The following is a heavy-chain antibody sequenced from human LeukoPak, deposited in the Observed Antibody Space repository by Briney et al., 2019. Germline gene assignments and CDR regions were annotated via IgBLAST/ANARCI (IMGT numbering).Heavy chain of an antibody. CDR1: GFTFSNAW. CDR2: IKSKTDGGTT. Sequence: GGSLRPSCAASGFTFSNAWMNWVRQAPGKGLEWVGRIKSKTDGGTTDYAAPVKGRFTISRDDSKNTLYLQMNSLKTEDTAVYYCTTLPQYSSGWYDYWGQGTLVTVSS. D-gene: IGHD6-19*01. CDR3: TTLPQYSSGWYDY. J-gene: IGHJ4*02. V-gene: IGHV3-15*07.